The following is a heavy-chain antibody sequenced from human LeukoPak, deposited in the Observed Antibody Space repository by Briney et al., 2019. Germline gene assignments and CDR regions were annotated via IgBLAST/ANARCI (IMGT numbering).Heavy chain of an antibody. V-gene: IGHV1-18*01. J-gene: IGHJ4*02. Sequence: ASVKVSCKASGYTFRSYGMTWVRQAPGQSLEWMGCISAYNDDTDYAQKFQGRVTMTTDTSTTTAYLELRSLRSDDTAVYYCARRAGVLNPFDFWGQGTQVTVPS. CDR1: GYTFRSYG. CDR3: ARRAGVLNPFDF. D-gene: IGHD1-1*01. CDR2: ISAYNDDT.